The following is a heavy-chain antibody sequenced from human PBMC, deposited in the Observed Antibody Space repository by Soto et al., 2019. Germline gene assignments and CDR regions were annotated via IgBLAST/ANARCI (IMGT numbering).Heavy chain of an antibody. CDR2: IYYSGSA. Sequence: PSETLSLTCTVSGGSISSYYWSWIRQPQGKGLEWIGYIYYSGSAYYNPSLKSRLTISVDTSKSQFSLKLSSVTAADTAVYYWARVYYGDQIDYWGQGTLVTVSS. V-gene: IGHV4-59*12. CDR1: GGSISSYY. CDR3: ARVYYGDQIDY. D-gene: IGHD4-17*01. J-gene: IGHJ4*02.